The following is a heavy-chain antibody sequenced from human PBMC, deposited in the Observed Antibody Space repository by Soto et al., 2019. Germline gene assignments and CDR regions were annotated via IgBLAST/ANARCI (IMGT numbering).Heavy chain of an antibody. CDR2: INAGNGNT. D-gene: IGHD6-19*01. CDR3: ARSPIEGAAFVVFDI. J-gene: IGHJ3*02. V-gene: IGHV1-3*01. CDR1: GYTFTSYA. Sequence: ASVKVSCKASGYTFTSYAMHWVRQAPGQRLEWMGWINAGNGNTKYSQKFQGRVTITRDTSASTAYMELSSLRSEDTAVYYCARSPIEGAAFVVFDIGGKGTMVTASS.